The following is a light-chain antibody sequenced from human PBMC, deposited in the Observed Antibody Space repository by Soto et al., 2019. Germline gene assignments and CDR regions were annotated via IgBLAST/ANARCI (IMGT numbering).Light chain of an antibody. J-gene: IGKJ4*01. CDR3: QQYGSSPLT. CDR2: GAS. CDR1: QSVSSNY. V-gene: IGKV3-20*01. Sequence: EIVLTQSPGTLSLSPGERATLSCRASQSVSSNYLAWYQQKPGQAPRLLIYGASNRATGIPDRFSDSGSGTDFTLTISRLEPEDFAVYYCQQYGSSPLTFGGGTKVEIK.